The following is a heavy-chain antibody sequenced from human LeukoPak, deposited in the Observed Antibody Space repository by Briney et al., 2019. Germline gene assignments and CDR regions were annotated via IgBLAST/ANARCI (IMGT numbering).Heavy chain of an antibody. J-gene: IGHJ3*02. V-gene: IGHV1-18*01. CDR2: ISAYNGNT. Sequence: GASVKVSCKASGYTFTSYGISWVRQAPGQGLEWMGWISAYNGNTNYAQKLQGRVTMTTDTSTSTAYMELRSLRSDDTAVYYCARLKHYDILTGYYTRGGHAFDIWGQGTMVTVSS. CDR1: GYTFTSYG. D-gene: IGHD3-9*01. CDR3: ARLKHYDILTGYYTRGGHAFDI.